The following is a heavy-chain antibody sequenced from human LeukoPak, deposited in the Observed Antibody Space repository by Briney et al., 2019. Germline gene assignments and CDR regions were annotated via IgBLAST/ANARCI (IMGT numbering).Heavy chain of an antibody. Sequence: SETLSLTCTVSGGSISSSSYYWGWIRQPPGKGLEWIGSIYYSGSTYYNPSLKSRVTISVDTSKNQLSLKLSSVTAADTAVYYCARHAPTLVFGVVRSLPQYYYYMDVWGKGTTVTVSS. CDR1: GGSISSSSYY. J-gene: IGHJ6*03. V-gene: IGHV4-39*01. D-gene: IGHD3-3*01. CDR2: IYYSGST. CDR3: ARHAPTLVFGVVRSLPQYYYYMDV.